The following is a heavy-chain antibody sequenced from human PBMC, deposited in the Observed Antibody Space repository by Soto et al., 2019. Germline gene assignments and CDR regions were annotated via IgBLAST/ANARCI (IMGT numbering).Heavy chain of an antibody. J-gene: IGHJ4*02. D-gene: IGHD6-19*01. CDR2: IIPILVTA. CDR1: GGTFSSYA. CDR3: ARGRDSCWSPTVDY. V-gene: IGHV1-69*11. Sequence: QVQLVQSGAELKKPGSSVKVSCKASGGTFSSYAITWVRQAPGQGLEWMGGIIPILVTANYAQNFQGRVTITADESTSTSYMELSSLRSDDTAVYYCARGRDSCWSPTVDYWGQGTLVTVSS.